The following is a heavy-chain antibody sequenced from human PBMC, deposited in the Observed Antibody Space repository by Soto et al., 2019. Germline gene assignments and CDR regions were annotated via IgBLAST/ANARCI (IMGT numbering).Heavy chain of an antibody. CDR2: IYYSGST. CDR1: GGSISSGDYY. J-gene: IGHJ4*02. D-gene: IGHD3-10*01. CDR3: ARTDYYGSGSFDY. Sequence: SETLSLTCTVSGGSISSGDYYWSWIRQPPGKGLEWIGYIYYSGSTYYNPSLKSRVTISVDTSKNQFSLKLSSVTAADTAVYYCARTDYYGSGSFDYWGQGTLVTVS. V-gene: IGHV4-30-4*01.